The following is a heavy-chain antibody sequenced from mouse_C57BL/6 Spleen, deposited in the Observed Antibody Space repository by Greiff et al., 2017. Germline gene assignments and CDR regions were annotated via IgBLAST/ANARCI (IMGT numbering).Heavy chain of an antibody. V-gene: IGHV2-2*01. D-gene: IGHD1-1*01. CDR1: GFSLTSYG. Sequence: VQLQESGPGLVQPSQSLSITCTVSGFSLTSYGVHWVRQSPGKGLEWLGVIWSGGSTDYNAAFISRLSISKDNSKGQVFFKMNSLQADDTAIYYCARNGDYYGSSGFDYWGQGTTLTVSA. CDR2: IWSGGST. J-gene: IGHJ2*01. CDR3: ARNGDYYGSSGFDY.